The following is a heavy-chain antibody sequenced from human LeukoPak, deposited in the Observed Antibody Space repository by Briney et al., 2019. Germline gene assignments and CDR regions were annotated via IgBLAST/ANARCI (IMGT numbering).Heavy chain of an antibody. CDR1: GFTFDGYG. Sequence: GGSLRLSCAASGFTFDGYGMGWVRQAPGKGLEWVSGINWNGGSTGYVDSVKGRFTIYRDNAKNFLYLQMNNLRVEDTALYYCARDGYGYSYDYWGQGTLVTVSS. D-gene: IGHD5-18*01. CDR3: ARDGYGYSYDY. V-gene: IGHV3-20*04. J-gene: IGHJ4*02. CDR2: INWNGGST.